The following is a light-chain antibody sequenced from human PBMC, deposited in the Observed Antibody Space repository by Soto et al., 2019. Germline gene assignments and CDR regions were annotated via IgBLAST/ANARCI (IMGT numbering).Light chain of an antibody. Sequence: DIQLTQSPAFLSASVGDRVSITCRASQDIGSYLAWYQQKPGKAPKVLIYAASNLQSGVPSRFSGSGSGTDFALTISSLQPEDFATYYCQQGYSTPITFGQGTRLEI. J-gene: IGKJ5*01. V-gene: IGKV1-39*01. CDR2: AAS. CDR1: QDIGSY. CDR3: QQGYSTPIT.